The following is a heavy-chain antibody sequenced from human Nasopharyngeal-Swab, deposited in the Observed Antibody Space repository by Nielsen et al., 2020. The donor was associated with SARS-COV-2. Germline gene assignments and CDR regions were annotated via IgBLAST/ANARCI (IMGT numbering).Heavy chain of an antibody. CDR3: ARHGFRQLERFLMAFDI. CDR2: IYHSGST. J-gene: IGHJ3*02. V-gene: IGHV4-38-2*02. CDR1: GGSISSYY. Sequence: SETLSLTCTVSGGSISSYYWGWIRQPPGKGLEWIGSIYHSGSTYYNPSLKSRVTISVDTSKNQFSLKLSSVTAADTAVYYCARHGFRQLERFLMAFDIWGQGTMVTVSS. D-gene: IGHD1-1*01.